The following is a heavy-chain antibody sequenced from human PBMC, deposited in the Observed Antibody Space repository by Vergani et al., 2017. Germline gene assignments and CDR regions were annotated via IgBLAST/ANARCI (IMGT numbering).Heavy chain of an antibody. CDR2: IIPIFGTA. CDR1: GYTFTSYA. J-gene: IGHJ4*02. Sequence: QVQLVQSGAEVKKPGASVKVSCKASGYTFTSYAMHWVRQAPGQRLEWMGWIIPIFGTANYAQKFQGRVTITADESTSTAYMELSSLRSEDTAVYYCAREIRAHNYYGSGVPFDYWGQGTLVTVSS. D-gene: IGHD3-10*01. V-gene: IGHV1-69*13. CDR3: AREIRAHNYYGSGVPFDY.